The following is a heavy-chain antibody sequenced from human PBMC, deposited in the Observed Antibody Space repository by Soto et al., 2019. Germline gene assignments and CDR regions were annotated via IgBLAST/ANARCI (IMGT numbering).Heavy chain of an antibody. J-gene: IGHJ4*02. CDR2: IYYSGST. CDR1: GGSISSYY. Sequence: SETLSLTCTVSGGSISSYYWSWIRQPPGKGLEWIGYIYYSGSTNYNPSLKSRVTISVDTSKNQFSLKLSSVTAADTAVYYCARDSYYDSSGSWGQGTLVTVSS. V-gene: IGHV4-59*01. D-gene: IGHD3-22*01. CDR3: ARDSYYDSSGS.